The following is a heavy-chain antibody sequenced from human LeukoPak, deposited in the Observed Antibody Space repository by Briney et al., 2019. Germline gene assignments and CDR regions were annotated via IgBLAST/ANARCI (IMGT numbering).Heavy chain of an antibody. CDR3: AKKIAAAPTTYSDF. J-gene: IGHJ4*02. Sequence: GGSLRLSCAASGFTFSSHAMTWVRQAPGKGLEWVSVMSSSGGTTNYADSVRGRFTIPRDNSKNTLYLQMNSLRAEDTAVYYCAKKIAAAPTTYSDFWGQGTLVTVSS. CDR1: GFTFSSHA. D-gene: IGHD6-13*01. V-gene: IGHV3-23*01. CDR2: MSSSGGTT.